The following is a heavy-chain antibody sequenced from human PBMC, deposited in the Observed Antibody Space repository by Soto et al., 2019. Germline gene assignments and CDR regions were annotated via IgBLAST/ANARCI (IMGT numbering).Heavy chain of an antibody. CDR3: ARDQADIVVVPAASTPYYYYGMDV. V-gene: IGHV3-33*01. Sequence: GGSLRLSCAASGFTFSSYGMHWVRQAPGKGLEWVAVIWYDGSNKYYADSVKGRFTISRDNSKNTLYLQMSSLRAEDTAVYYCARDQADIVVVPAASTPYYYYGMDVWGQGTTVTVSS. CDR2: IWYDGSNK. J-gene: IGHJ6*02. D-gene: IGHD2-2*01. CDR1: GFTFSSYG.